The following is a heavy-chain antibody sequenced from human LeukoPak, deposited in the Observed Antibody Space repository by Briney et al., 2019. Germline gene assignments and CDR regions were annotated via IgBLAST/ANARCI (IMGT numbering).Heavy chain of an antibody. CDR2: INWNGDDT. CDR3: ARVVQDDSSGSSSGRFDY. D-gene: IGHD3-22*01. Sequence: GGSLRLSCAASGFTFSNYAMSWVRQAPGKGLEWVSGINWNGDDTPYVDSVKGRFIISRDNAKNSLHLQMNSLRVEDTAFYFCARVVQDDSSGSSSGRFDYWGQGTLVTVSS. CDR1: GFTFSNYA. V-gene: IGHV3-20*04. J-gene: IGHJ4*02.